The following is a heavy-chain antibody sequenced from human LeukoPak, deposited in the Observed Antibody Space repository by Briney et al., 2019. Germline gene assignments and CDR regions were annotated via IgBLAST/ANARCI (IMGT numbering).Heavy chain of an antibody. CDR1: GYTFTSYG. CDR2: ISAYNGNT. CDR3: ARIRNLGSYSSSWYEPNLFDY. Sequence: GASVKVSCKASGYTFTSYGISWVRQAPGQGLEWMGWISAYNGNTNYAQKLQGRVTMTTDTSTSTAYMEPRSLRSDDTAVYYCARIRNLGSYSSSWYEPNLFDYWGQGTLVTVSS. J-gene: IGHJ4*02. V-gene: IGHV1-18*01. D-gene: IGHD6-13*01.